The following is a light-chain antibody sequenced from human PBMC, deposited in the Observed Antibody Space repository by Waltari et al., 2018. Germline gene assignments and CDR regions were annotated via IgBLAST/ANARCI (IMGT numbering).Light chain of an antibody. CDR2: NAS. V-gene: IGKV3-11*01. CDR3: QQRSHFYT. CDR1: QSVGSS. Sequence: EIILTQSPVTLSSSPGERATLSCRASQSVGSSLVWYQHKPGQPPRLLIHNASKRATGISDRSSGTGSGTDFTLTISSLEPEDFAVYYCQQRSHFYTFGPGTRVDVK. J-gene: IGKJ3*01.